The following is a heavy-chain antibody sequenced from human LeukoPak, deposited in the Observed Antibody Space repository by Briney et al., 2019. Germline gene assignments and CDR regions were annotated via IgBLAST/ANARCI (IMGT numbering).Heavy chain of an antibody. CDR2: INHSGST. J-gene: IGHJ4*02. D-gene: IGHD4-17*01. V-gene: IGHV4-34*01. Sequence: SETLCLTCAVYGGSFSGYYWSWIRQPPGKGLEWIGEINHSGSTNYNPSLKSRVTISVDTSKNQFSLKLSSVTAADTAVYYCARGGDYGVFDYWGQGTLVTVSS. CDR1: GGSFSGYY. CDR3: ARGGDYGVFDY.